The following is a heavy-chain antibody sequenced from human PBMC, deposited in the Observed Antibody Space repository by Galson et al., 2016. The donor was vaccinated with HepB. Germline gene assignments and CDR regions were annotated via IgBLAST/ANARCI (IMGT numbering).Heavy chain of an antibody. CDR2: VFYSGTT. D-gene: IGHD1-26*01. Sequence: ETLSLTCSVSGASIRNSVYYWGWIRQPPGKGLEWIGSVFYSGTTYYNPSLKSRLTISVDTSKNQFSLKLTSVTAAGTSVYYCARRGGSVGATSFDLWGQGTLVIVSS. CDR3: ARRGGSVGATSFDL. V-gene: IGHV4-39*01. J-gene: IGHJ5*02. CDR1: GASIRNSVYY.